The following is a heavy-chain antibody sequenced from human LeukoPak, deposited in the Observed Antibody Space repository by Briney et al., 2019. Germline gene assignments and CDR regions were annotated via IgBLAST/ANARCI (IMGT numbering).Heavy chain of an antibody. CDR1: GFIFSNYW. CDR3: ARDAGYGYDRFDH. J-gene: IGHJ4*02. V-gene: IGHV3-7*01. CDR2: IKEDGSDK. Sequence: PGGSLRLSCEATGFIFSNYWMAWVRQAPGKGLEWVANIKEDGSDKNYVESMKGRFTISRDNAKNSLYLQMNNLRVEDTAVYYCARDAGYGYDRFDHWGQGTQVTVSS. D-gene: IGHD5-18*01.